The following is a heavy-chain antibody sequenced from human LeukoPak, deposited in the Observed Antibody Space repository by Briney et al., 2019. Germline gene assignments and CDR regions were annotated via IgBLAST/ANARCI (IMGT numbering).Heavy chain of an antibody. CDR3: AKGVVVAPDVTPFDY. CDR2: ISSSGSTI. V-gene: IGHV3-48*04. D-gene: IGHD2-2*01. Sequence: GGSLRLSCIASGFTFKRYWMSWVRQAPGKGLEWVSYISSSGSTISYADSVKGRFTISRDNSKNTLYLQMNSLRAEDTAVYYCAKGVVVAPDVTPFDYWGQGTLVTVSS. CDR1: GFTFKRYW. J-gene: IGHJ4*02.